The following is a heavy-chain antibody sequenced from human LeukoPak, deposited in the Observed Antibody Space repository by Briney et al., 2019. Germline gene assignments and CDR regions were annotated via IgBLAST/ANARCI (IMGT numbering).Heavy chain of an antibody. V-gene: IGHV4-38-2*02. CDR1: GYSISSGYY. Sequence: SETLSLTCTVSGYSISSGYYWGWLRQPPGKGLEWIGRIYHSGSTYYHPSLKSRVTISVDTSKNQFSLKLSSVTAADTAVYYCARALNPFDYWGQGTLVTVSS. J-gene: IGHJ4*02. CDR2: IYHSGST. CDR3: ARALNPFDY.